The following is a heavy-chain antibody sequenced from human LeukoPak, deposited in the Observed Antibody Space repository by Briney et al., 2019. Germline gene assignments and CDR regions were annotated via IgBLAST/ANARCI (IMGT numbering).Heavy chain of an antibody. CDR1: GGSIXXXX. D-gene: IGHD6-19*01. V-gene: IGHV4-59*01. Sequence: PSETLSLTCTVSGGSIXXXXXXWIRQPPGKXLXXXXXXXXXGSTNYNPSLKSRVTISVDTSKNQFSLKLSSVTAADTAVYYCASVQPALSVAGTDYYYGMDVWGQGTTVTVSS. CDR3: ASVQPALSVAGTDYYYGMDV. CDR2: XXXXGST. J-gene: IGHJ6*02.